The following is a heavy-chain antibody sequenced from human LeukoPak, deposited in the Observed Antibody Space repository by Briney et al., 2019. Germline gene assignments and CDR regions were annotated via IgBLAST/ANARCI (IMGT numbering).Heavy chain of an antibody. CDR3: ASGDMNGWYFDR. CDR1: ASIFQDHA. CDR2: INWDGTSP. J-gene: IGHJ4*02. V-gene: IGHV3-20*03. D-gene: IGHD6-19*01. Sequence: PGGSLRLPFAASASIFQDHAMSWVRQGPGKGREWAPGINWDGTSPGYADSVKGRFPISRDNAKNSLYLQMNSLRVEDTALYYCASGDMNGWYFDRWGQGTLVTVSS.